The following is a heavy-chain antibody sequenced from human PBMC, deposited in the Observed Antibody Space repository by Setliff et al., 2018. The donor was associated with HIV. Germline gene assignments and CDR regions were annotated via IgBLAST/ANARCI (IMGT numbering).Heavy chain of an antibody. CDR1: GYTFTSYA. CDR2: MNPNSGDT. CDR3: ASGKGVRGVIITGGLDV. Sequence: GASVKVSCKASGYTFTSYAMHWVRRATGQGLEWMGWMNPNSGDTGYAQKFQGRVIMTRDTSISTAYMELSSLTSADTAVYYCASGKGVRGVIITGGLDVWGKGTTVTVSS. J-gene: IGHJ6*04. V-gene: IGHV1-8*02. D-gene: IGHD3-10*01.